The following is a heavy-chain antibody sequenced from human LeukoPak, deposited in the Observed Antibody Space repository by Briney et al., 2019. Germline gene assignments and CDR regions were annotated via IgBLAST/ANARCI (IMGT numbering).Heavy chain of an antibody. CDR3: ATCSSGYYCDHFQT. Sequence: GGSLRLSCTASGFTFSNYWMTWIRQAPGKGPEWVANIKQDGIEKYYVDSVEGRFTVSRDNSKNSLFLQIESLRAAVTAVYYCATCSSGYYCDHFQTWGQGSLVTVSS. J-gene: IGHJ1*01. CDR2: IKQDGIEK. CDR1: GFTFSNYW. D-gene: IGHD3-22*01. V-gene: IGHV3-7*01.